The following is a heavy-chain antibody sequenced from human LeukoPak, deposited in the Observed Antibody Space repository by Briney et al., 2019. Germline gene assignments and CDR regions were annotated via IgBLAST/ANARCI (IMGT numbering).Heavy chain of an antibody. CDR1: GDSIGSSNW. V-gene: IGHV4-4*02. CDR3: AGDYSDISGLDY. J-gene: IGHJ4*02. CDR2: IYHSGST. Sequence: SGTLSLTCAVSGDSIGSSNWWTWVLQSAGKGLEWIGEIYHSGSTTYNPSLKSRVTISVDKSKNQFSLKLTSVTAADTAVYYCAGDYSDISGLDYWGQGTQVIVSS. D-gene: IGHD3-22*01.